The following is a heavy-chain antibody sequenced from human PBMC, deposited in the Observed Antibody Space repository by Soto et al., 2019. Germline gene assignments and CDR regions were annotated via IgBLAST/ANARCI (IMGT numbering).Heavy chain of an antibody. J-gene: IGHJ5*02. V-gene: IGHV4-30-2*01. CDR1: GGSISSGGYS. CDR3: ARVPSP. Sequence: QLQLEESGSGLVKPSQTLSLTCAVSGGSISSGGYSWSWIRQPPGKGLEWIGYIYHSGSTYYNPSLKSRVTLAVDRSNTQFSLKLSSVTAADPAVYYCARVPSPWGQGTLVTVSS. CDR2: IYHSGST.